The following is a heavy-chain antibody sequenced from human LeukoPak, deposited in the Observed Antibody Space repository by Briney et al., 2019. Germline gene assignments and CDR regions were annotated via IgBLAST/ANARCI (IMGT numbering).Heavy chain of an antibody. V-gene: IGHV4-30-4*01. D-gene: IGHD5-24*01. Sequence: SETLSLTCNVSGGSISSANMYWSWIHQPPGKGLEWIGYISYSGSTYYNASLKSRVTISFDTSNNRFSLKLTSMTAADTAIYFCARVDMATIFDYWGQGALVTVSS. CDR3: ARVDMATIFDY. CDR2: ISYSGST. CDR1: GGSISSANMY. J-gene: IGHJ4*02.